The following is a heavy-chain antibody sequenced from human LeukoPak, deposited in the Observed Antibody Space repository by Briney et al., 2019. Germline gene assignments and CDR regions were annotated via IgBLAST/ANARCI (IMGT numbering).Heavy chain of an antibody. V-gene: IGHV3-30*03. CDR3: ARQTYYDFWSGYSLYYYYYGMDV. Sequence: PGGSLRLSCAASGFTFSSYGMHWVRQAPGKGLEWVAVISYDGSNKYYADPVKGRFTISRDNSKNTLYLQMNSLRAEDTAVYYCARQTYYDFWSGYSLYYYYYGMDVWGQGTTVTVSS. D-gene: IGHD3-3*01. J-gene: IGHJ6*02. CDR1: GFTFSSYG. CDR2: ISYDGSNK.